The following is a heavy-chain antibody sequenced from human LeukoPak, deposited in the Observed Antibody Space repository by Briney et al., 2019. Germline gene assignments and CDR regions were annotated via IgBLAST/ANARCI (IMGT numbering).Heavy chain of an antibody. Sequence: GGSLRLSCAASGFTFSSYAMSWVRQAPGKGLGWVSAISGSGDSTFYADSVKGRFTISRDNSKNTLFLQMNSLRAEDTAVYYCAKQDYAPHFDYWGQGTLVTVSS. CDR2: ISGSGDST. D-gene: IGHD4-17*01. V-gene: IGHV3-23*01. CDR3: AKQDYAPHFDY. J-gene: IGHJ4*02. CDR1: GFTFSSYA.